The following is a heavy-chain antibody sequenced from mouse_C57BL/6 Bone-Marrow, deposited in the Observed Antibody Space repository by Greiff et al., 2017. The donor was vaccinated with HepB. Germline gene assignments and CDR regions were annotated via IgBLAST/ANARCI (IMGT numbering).Heavy chain of an antibody. CDR3: ARGSGYYYYAMDY. J-gene: IGHJ4*01. Sequence: QVRLKQPGTELVKPGASVKLSCKASGYTFTSYWMHWVKQRPGQGLEWIGNINPSNGGTNYNEKFKSKATLTVDKSSSTAYMQLSSLTSEDSAVYYCARGSGYYYYAMDYWGQGTSVTVSS. CDR1: GYTFTSYW. D-gene: IGHD3-2*02. CDR2: INPSNGGT. V-gene: IGHV1-53*01.